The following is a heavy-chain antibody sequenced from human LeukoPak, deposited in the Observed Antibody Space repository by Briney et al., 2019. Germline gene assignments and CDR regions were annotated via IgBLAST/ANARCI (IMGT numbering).Heavy chain of an antibody. J-gene: IGHJ4*02. CDR3: AKVGDGDYALNL. V-gene: IGHV3-23*01. CDR1: GFTFSTYA. D-gene: IGHD4-17*01. Sequence: GGSLRLSCAASGFTFSTYAMSWVRQAPGKGLEWVSGLTGGGGGTSYADSVKGRFTISRDNSKNTLYLQMNSLRAEDTAVYYCAKVGDGDYALNLWGQGTLVTVSS. CDR2: LTGGGGGT.